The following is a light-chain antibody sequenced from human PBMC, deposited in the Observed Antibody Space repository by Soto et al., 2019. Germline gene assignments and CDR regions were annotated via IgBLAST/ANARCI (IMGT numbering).Light chain of an antibody. J-gene: IGKJ5*01. CDR3: QQYGNSPIT. CDR1: QSVSSN. Sequence: EIMMSQSPATLSVTTGERATLSCRASQSVSSNLAWYQQKPGQAPRLLIYGASTRATGIPARFSGSGSGTDFTLTISRLEPEDFAVYYCQQYGNSPITFGQGTRLEIK. V-gene: IGKV3-15*01. CDR2: GAS.